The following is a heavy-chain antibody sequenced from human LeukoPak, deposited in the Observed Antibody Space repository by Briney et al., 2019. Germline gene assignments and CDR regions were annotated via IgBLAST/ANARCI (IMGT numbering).Heavy chain of an antibody. CDR1: GFTFSSYA. Sequence: GGSLRLSCAASGFTFSSYAMSWVRQAPGKGLEWVSAISGSGGSTYYADSVKGRFTISRDNSKNTLYLQMNSLRAEDTAVYYCAREVGSSWYWKRGEQGYYYGMDVWGQGTTVTVSS. J-gene: IGHJ6*02. CDR2: ISGSGGST. D-gene: IGHD6-13*01. V-gene: IGHV3-23*01. CDR3: AREVGSSWYWKRGEQGYYYGMDV.